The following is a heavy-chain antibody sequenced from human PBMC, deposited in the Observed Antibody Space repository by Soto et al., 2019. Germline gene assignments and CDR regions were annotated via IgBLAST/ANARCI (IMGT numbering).Heavy chain of an antibody. J-gene: IGHJ6*02. D-gene: IGHD5-12*01. V-gene: IGHV1-69*13. CDR3: AYMVATHYYGMDV. CDR1: GGTFSSYA. Sequence: SVKVSCKASGGTFSSYAISWVRQAPGQGLEWMGGIIPIFGTANYAQKFQGRVTITADESTSTAYMELSSLRSEDTAVYYCAYMVATHYYGMDVWGQGTTVTVSS. CDR2: IIPIFGTA.